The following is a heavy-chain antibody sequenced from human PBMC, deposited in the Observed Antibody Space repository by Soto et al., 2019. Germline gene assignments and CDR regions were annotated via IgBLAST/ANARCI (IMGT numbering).Heavy chain of an antibody. CDR2: IDPSDSYT. Sequence: PWEPLKISCKGSGYSFTSYWISWLRQMRGKGLEGRGRIDPSDSYTNYSPSFQGHVTISADKSISTAYLQWSSLKASDTAMYYCARPNYYYYDMDVWGQGTTVTVSS. CDR3: ARPNYYYYDMDV. J-gene: IGHJ6*02. V-gene: IGHV5-10-1*01. CDR1: GYSFTSYW.